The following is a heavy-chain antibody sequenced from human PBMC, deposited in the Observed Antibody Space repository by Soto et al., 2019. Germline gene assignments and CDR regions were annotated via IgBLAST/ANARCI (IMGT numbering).Heavy chain of an antibody. Sequence: SETLSLTCTVSGGSLSIYYWSWIRQPPGKALEWIGYISYSGSTNYNPSLKSRVTISVDTSKDQFSLKLSSVTAADTAVYYCARSRRSNIWLDPWGQGTLVTVSS. CDR1: GGSLSIYY. CDR3: ARSRRSNIWLDP. D-gene: IGHD4-4*01. V-gene: IGHV4-59*01. J-gene: IGHJ5*02. CDR2: ISYSGST.